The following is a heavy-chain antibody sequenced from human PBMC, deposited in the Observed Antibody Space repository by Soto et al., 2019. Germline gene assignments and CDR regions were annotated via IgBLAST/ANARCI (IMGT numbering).Heavy chain of an antibody. CDR2: ISGSGGST. V-gene: IGHV3-23*01. D-gene: IGHD2-2*01. J-gene: IGHJ6*02. CDR3: AKEDIVVVPAASHYYYYYGMDV. Sequence: PGGSLRLSCAASGFTFSSYAMSWVRQAPGKGLEWVSAISGSGGSTYYADSVKGRFTISRDNSKNTLYLQMNSLRAEDTAVYYCAKEDIVVVPAASHYYYYYGMDVWGQGTTVTVS. CDR1: GFTFSSYA.